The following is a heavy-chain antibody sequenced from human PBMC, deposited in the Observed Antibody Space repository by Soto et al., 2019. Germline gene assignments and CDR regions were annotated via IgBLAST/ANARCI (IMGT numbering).Heavy chain of an antibody. D-gene: IGHD6-19*01. CDR1: GFTFSSYG. CDR2: IWYDGSNK. V-gene: IGHV3-33*01. J-gene: IGHJ4*02. Sequence: QVQLVESGGGVVQPGRSLRLSCAASGFTFSSYGMHWVRQAPGKGLEWVAVIWYDGSNKYYADSVKGRFTISRDNSKXXLXVQMKGLRAEDTAVDYCARDCAGYSSGWYQRGGFDYWGQGTLVTVSS. CDR3: ARDCAGYSSGWYQRGGFDY.